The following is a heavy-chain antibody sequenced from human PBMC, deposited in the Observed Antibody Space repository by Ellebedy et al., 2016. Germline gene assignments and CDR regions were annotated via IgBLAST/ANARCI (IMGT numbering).Heavy chain of an antibody. CDR1: GFSFSDHY. V-gene: IGHV3-11*06. CDR2: ISSAGSYT. D-gene: IGHD5-18*01. J-gene: IGHJ6*02. Sequence: GESLKISCAASGFSFSDHYMSWIRQAPGKGLELVSYISSAGSYTNYPDSVKGRFTISRDNAKRSLFLQMDSLTSDDTAVYYCARSTYRYGLVHGVDVWGQGTTVTVSS. CDR3: ARSTYRYGLVHGVDV.